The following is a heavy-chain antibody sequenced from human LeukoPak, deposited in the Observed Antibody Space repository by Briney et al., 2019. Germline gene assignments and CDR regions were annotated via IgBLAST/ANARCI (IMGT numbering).Heavy chain of an antibody. CDR2: ISSNGGNT. V-gene: IGHV3-64*01. D-gene: IGHD3-10*01. Sequence: GGSLRLSCATSGFIFSSYAMHWVRQAPGKRLEYVSAISSNGGNTNYANFVKGRFTISRDNSKNTLYLQMGSLRAEDMAVYYCARRVGYYGSGNYFYYMDVWGKGTTVTVSS. CDR1: GFIFSSYA. CDR3: ARRVGYYGSGNYFYYMDV. J-gene: IGHJ6*03.